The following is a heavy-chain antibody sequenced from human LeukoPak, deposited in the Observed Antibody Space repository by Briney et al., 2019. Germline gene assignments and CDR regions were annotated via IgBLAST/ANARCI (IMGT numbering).Heavy chain of an antibody. D-gene: IGHD3-16*01. V-gene: IGHV1-2*02. J-gene: IGHJ4*02. CDR3: AREGTFGGNDY. Sequence: ASVTVSCKASGYTFTDYFMHWVRQAPGQGLEWMGWINPNSGGTNYAQKFQGRVTMTRDTSISTAYMELSRLRSDDTAMFYCAREGTFGGNDYWGQGTLVTVSS. CDR2: INPNSGGT. CDR1: GYTFTDYF.